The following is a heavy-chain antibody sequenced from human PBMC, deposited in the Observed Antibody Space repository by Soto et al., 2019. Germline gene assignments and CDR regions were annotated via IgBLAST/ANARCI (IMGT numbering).Heavy chain of an antibody. Sequence: QLQLQESGPGLVKPSETLSLTCTVSGDSVSSDSYYWSWIRQPPGKRLEWIGYISHSGSTSYNPSLQSRVSMPIDTSKNQFFLELSSVTAADTAIYYCAREGGVLRLSNWLDPWGQGTLVTVSA. J-gene: IGHJ5*02. CDR1: GDSVSSDSYY. CDR3: AREGGVLRLSNWLDP. D-gene: IGHD3-3*01. CDR2: ISHSGST. V-gene: IGHV4-61*01.